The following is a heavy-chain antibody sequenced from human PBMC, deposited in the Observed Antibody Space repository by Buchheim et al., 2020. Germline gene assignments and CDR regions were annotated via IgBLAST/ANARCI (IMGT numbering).Heavy chain of an antibody. V-gene: IGHV4-34*01. J-gene: IGHJ4*02. CDR3: ARLYDSSGYGVN. CDR1: GGSFSGYY. D-gene: IGHD3-22*01. CDR2: INHSGGT. Sequence: QVQLQQWGAGLLKPSETLSLTCAVYGGSFSGYYWSWIRQPPGKGLEWIGEINHSGGTNYNPSLKSRVTISVDTSRNKFSLKLSSVTAADTAVYYCARLYDSSGYGVNWGQGTL.